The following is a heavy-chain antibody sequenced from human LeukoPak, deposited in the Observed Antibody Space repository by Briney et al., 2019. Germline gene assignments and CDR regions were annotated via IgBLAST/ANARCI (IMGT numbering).Heavy chain of an antibody. CDR2: IYYSGNT. V-gene: IGHV4-39*01. D-gene: IGHD5-12*01. Sequence: SETPSLTCTVSGGSISSSSYYWGWIRQPPGKGLEWIGSIYYSGNTYYNPSLKSRVTISVDTSKNQFSLKLSSVTAADTAVYYCARQQNRGYGLPFDYWGQGTLVTVSS. J-gene: IGHJ4*02. CDR3: ARQQNRGYGLPFDY. CDR1: GGSISSSSYY.